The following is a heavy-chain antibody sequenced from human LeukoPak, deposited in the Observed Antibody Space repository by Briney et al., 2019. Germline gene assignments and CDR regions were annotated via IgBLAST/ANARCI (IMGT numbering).Heavy chain of an antibody. V-gene: IGHV3-7*03. CDR3: ARDQYDTWSRRGNFDS. J-gene: IGHJ4*02. CDR1: GFTFSSYG. Sequence: GGSLRLSCAASGFTFSSYGMHWVRQAPGKGLEWVANIKLDGSEKNYVDSVKGRFTISRDNTKNSLYLQMNSLRAEDTAVFYCARDQYDTWSRRGNFDSWGQGTLVIVSS. CDR2: IKLDGSEK. D-gene: IGHD3-3*01.